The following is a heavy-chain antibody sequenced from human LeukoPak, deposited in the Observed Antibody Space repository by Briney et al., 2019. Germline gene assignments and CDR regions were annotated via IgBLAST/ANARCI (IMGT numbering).Heavy chain of an antibody. D-gene: IGHD1-14*01. Sequence: SETLSLTCTVSGGSISSYYWGWIRQPPGKGLEWIGSIYYSGSTYYNPSLKSRVTISVDTSKNQFSLKLSSVTAADTAVYYCARANLFDPWGQGTLVTVSS. CDR1: GGSISSYY. V-gene: IGHV4-39*07. CDR2: IYYSGST. CDR3: ARANLFDP. J-gene: IGHJ5*02.